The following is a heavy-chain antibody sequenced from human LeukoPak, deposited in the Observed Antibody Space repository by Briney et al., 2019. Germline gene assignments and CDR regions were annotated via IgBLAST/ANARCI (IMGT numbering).Heavy chain of an antibody. CDR3: TRDQNFYGSGRGFDP. J-gene: IGHJ5*02. CDR1: GFTFSSYA. V-gene: IGHV3-21*01. Sequence: GGSLRLSCAASGFTFSSYAMNWVRQAPGKGLEWVSSITSSNSYIHYADSVKGRFTISRDNAKNSLYLQMNSLRAEDTAIYYCTRDQNFYGSGRGFDPWGQGTLVTVSS. D-gene: IGHD3-10*01. CDR2: ITSSNSYI.